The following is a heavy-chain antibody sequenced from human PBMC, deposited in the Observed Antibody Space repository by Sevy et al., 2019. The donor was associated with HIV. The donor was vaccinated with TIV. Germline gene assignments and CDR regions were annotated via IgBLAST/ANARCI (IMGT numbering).Heavy chain of an antibody. CDR2: IYYRGNT. Sequence: SETLSLTCAVSGGSISGYFWSWIRQPPGKGLELIGWIYYRGNTNYNPSVSSRVSMSVDTSRNQFSLKLFSLTAADTVIYYCAGYGSQGNRPLDLWGQGTLVTVSS. V-gene: IGHV4-59*12. CDR1: GGSISGYF. D-gene: IGHD3-3*01. J-gene: IGHJ4*02. CDR3: AGYGSQGNRPLDL.